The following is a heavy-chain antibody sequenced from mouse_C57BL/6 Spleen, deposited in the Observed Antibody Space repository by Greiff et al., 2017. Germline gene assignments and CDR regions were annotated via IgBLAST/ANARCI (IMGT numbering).Heavy chain of an antibody. CDR1: GYTFTSYW. CDR3: ARGSNLYDFDY. J-gene: IGHJ2*01. CDR2: IDPSDSYT. Sequence: QVQLQQPGAELVKPGASVKLSCKASGYTFTSYWMQWVKQRPGQGLEWIGEIDPSDSYTNYNQKFKGKATLTVDTSSSTAYMQLSSLTSEDSAVYYCARGSNLYDFDYWGQGTTLTVSS. D-gene: IGHD2-5*01. V-gene: IGHV1-50*01.